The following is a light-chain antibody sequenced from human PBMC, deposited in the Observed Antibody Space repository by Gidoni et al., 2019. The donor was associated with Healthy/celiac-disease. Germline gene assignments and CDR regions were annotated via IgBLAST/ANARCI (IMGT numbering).Light chain of an antibody. V-gene: IGKV3-11*01. CDR1: QSVSSY. Sequence: ELVFPQSPAPLALSPVESATLSCRASQSVSSYLAWYQQTPGQAPRLLIYDASNRATGIPARFSGSWSGTDFTLTISSLEPEDFGVYYCQQRSNWPLTFGGGTKVEIK. CDR2: DAS. CDR3: QQRSNWPLT. J-gene: IGKJ4*01.